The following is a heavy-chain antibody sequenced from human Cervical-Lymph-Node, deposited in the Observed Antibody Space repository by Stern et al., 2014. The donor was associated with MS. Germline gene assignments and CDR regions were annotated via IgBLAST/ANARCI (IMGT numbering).Heavy chain of an antibody. J-gene: IGHJ6*02. Sequence: QVQLVESGAEVKKPGSSVKVSCKASGGTFSIYGFNWVRPAPGQGLEWVGGIVPNFGTTNLAQKFQGRVTITADRSANTVYMELSSLRSDDTAVYYCAKARTLYYINYDMDVWGQGTTVTVSS. CDR3: AKARTLYYINYDMDV. CDR2: IVPNFGTT. CDR1: GGTFSIYG. D-gene: IGHD3-10*01. V-gene: IGHV1-69*06.